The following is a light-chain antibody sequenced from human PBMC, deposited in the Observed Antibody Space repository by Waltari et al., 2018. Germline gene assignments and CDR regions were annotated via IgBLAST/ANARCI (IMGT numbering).Light chain of an antibody. CDR3: QQRSNWPLFT. CDR2: DAS. J-gene: IGKJ3*01. Sequence: EIVLTQSPATLSLSPGERATISCRASQSVSSYLAWYQQKPGQAPRLLIYDASNRATGIPARFSGSGSGTDFTLTISSLEPEDFAVYYCQQRSNWPLFTFGPGTKVDIK. CDR1: QSVSSY. V-gene: IGKV3-11*01.